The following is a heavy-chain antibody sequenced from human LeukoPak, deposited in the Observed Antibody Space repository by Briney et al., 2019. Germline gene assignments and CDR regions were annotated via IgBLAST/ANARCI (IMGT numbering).Heavy chain of an antibody. CDR3: ARSYRGSSGPGEG. CDR2: IYHSGST. J-gene: IGHJ4*02. V-gene: IGHV4-38-2*01. D-gene: IGHD6-19*01. CDR1: GYSISSGYY. Sequence: SETLSLTCAVSGYSISSGYYWGWIRQPPGKGLEWIGSIYHSGSTYYNPSLKSRVTISVGTSKNQFSLKLSSVTAADTAVYYCARSYRGSSGPGEGWGQGTLVTVSS.